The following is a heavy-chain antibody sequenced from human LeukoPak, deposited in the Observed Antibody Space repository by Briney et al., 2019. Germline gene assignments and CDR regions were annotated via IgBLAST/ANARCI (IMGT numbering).Heavy chain of an antibody. CDR1: GGSVSSYF. Sequence: SETLSLTCTVSGGSVSSYFWSWIRQPAGKGLEWIGRILIRGSTDYNPSLKSRVTMSLDTSKNQFSLKLSSVTAADTAVYYCARDLTRIAVAGAFDYWGQGALVTVSS. D-gene: IGHD6-19*01. J-gene: IGHJ4*02. CDR2: ILIRGST. V-gene: IGHV4-4*07. CDR3: ARDLTRIAVAGAFDY.